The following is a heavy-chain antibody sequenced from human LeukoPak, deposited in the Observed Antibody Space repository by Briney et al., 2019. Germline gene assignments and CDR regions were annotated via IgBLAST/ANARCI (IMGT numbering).Heavy chain of an antibody. J-gene: IGHJ4*02. Sequence: ASVKVSCKASGYTFTSYDINWVRQATGQGLGWMGWMNPNSANTGYAQKFQGRVTMTRDTSISTAYMELSSLTSEDTAVYYCARGPSYGSGSYNIYGIDYWGQGTLVTVSS. CDR3: ARGPSYGSGSYNIYGIDY. CDR2: MNPNSANT. V-gene: IGHV1-8*01. CDR1: GYTFTSYD. D-gene: IGHD3-10*01.